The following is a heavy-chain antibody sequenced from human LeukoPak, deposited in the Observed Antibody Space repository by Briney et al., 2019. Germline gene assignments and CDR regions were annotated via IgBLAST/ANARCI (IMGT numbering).Heavy chain of an antibody. CDR2: ISSGGSYI. Sequence: GGSLRLSCAASGFTFSTYALNWVRQAPGKGLEWVSSISSGGSYIYYADSVKGRFTISRDNAKNSLYLQMNSLRAEDTAVYYCARRADMDAFDIWGQGTMVTVSS. CDR3: ARRADMDAFDI. V-gene: IGHV3-21*01. CDR1: GFTFSTYA. J-gene: IGHJ3*02.